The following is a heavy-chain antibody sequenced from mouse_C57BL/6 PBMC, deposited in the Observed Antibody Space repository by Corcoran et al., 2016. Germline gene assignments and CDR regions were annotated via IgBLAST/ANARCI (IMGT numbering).Heavy chain of an antibody. J-gene: IGHJ2*01. Sequence: EVQRQPSGHELVKPGASVKISCKAYGYTFTDYYMNWVKQSHGKSLEWIGDINPNNGGTSYNQKFKGKDTLTLEKSSSTAYMGLRSLTSEDSAVYYCAGGNDGIDYWGQGTTLTVSS. CDR2: INPNNGGT. D-gene: IGHD2-2*01. CDR1: GYTFTDYY. V-gene: IGHV1-26*01. CDR3: AGGNDGIDY.